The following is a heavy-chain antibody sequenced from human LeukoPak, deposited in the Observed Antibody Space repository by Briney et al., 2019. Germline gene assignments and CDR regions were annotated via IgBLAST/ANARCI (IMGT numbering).Heavy chain of an antibody. Sequence: ASVKVSCKASGYTFTGYYMHWVRQAPGQGLEWMGWINPNSGGTNYAQKFQGWVTMTRDTSISAAYMELSRLRSDDTAVYYCAISGSGRGGMDVWSQGTTVTVSS. D-gene: IGHD3-10*01. V-gene: IGHV1-2*04. CDR2: INPNSGGT. J-gene: IGHJ6*02. CDR3: AISGSGRGGMDV. CDR1: GYTFTGYY.